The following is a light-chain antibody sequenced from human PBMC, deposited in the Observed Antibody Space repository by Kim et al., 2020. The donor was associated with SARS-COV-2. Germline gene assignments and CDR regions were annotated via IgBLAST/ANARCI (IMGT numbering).Light chain of an antibody. J-gene: IGLJ2*01. CDR1: SLRSYY. V-gene: IGLV3-19*01. CDR2: GRN. CDR3: QSRDSGGNVV. Sequence: SSELTQDPAVSVALGQTVRITCQGDSLRSYYATWYQQKPRQAPLLVIFGRNYWPSVIPDRFSGSTSGNTASLTISGAQAEDEADFYCQSRDSGGNVVFGGGTKLTVL.